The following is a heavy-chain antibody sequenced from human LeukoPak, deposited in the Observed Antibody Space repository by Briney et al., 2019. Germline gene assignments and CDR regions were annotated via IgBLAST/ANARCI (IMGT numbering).Heavy chain of an antibody. CDR2: ISSDGSST. Sequence: GGSLRLSCAASGFSFSSYWMHWVRQAPGKGLVWVSRISSDGSSTIYADSVKGRFTISRDNAKNTLYLQMNSLRGDDTAVYYCARLGSGSTLDCWGQGILVTVSS. V-gene: IGHV3-74*01. D-gene: IGHD3-10*01. CDR3: ARLGSGSTLDC. CDR1: GFSFSSYW. J-gene: IGHJ4*02.